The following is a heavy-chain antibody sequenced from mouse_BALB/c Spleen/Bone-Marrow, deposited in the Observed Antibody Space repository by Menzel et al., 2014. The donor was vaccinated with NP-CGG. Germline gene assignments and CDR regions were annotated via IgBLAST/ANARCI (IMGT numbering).Heavy chain of an antibody. J-gene: IGHJ4*01. Sequence: VQLQQSGAELVKPGASVKLSCTASGFNIKDTYMYWVKQRPEQGLEWIGRIDPANGNTKYDPKFQGKATITADTSSNATDMHVICLTTEDTAFYYSARYQYPGTSSAMDYWGQGTSVTVSS. CDR2: IDPANGNT. CDR1: GFNIKDTY. D-gene: IGHD1-1*01. CDR3: ARYQYPGTSSAMDY. V-gene: IGHV14-3*02.